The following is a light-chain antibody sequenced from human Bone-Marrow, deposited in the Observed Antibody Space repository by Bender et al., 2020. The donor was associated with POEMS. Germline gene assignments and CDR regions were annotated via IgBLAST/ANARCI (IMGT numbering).Light chain of an antibody. J-gene: IGLJ2*01. CDR3: CSYARNGNV. CDR1: SSDVGSFNL. CDR2: EVS. Sequence: QSALTQPASVSGSPGQSITISCTGTSSDVGSFNLVSWYQQHPGKAPKLIIYEVSKRPSGISNRFSGSKSGNTASLIISGLQAEDEADYYCCSYARNGNVFGGGTKLTVL. V-gene: IGLV2-23*02.